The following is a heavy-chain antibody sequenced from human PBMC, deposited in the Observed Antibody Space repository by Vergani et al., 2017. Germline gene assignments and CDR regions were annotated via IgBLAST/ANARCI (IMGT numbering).Heavy chain of an antibody. J-gene: IGHJ4*02. Sequence: QVQLVQSGAEVKKPGSSVKVSCKAFGGTFSSYAISWVRQAPGQGREWMGGIIPIFGTANYAQKFQGRVTITADESTSTAYMELSSLRSEDTAVYYCARVKIGGRWLQXADYWGQGTLVTVSS. D-gene: IGHD5-24*01. CDR1: GGTFSSYA. CDR2: IIPIFGTA. CDR3: ARVKIGGRWLQXADY. V-gene: IGHV1-69*01.